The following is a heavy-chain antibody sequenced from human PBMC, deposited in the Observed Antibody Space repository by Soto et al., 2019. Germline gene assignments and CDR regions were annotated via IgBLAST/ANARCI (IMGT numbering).Heavy chain of an antibody. CDR1: GFTFEYYA. CDR3: VKMNNDILTGNYHYDH. Sequence: EVQLVESGGGVAQPGWSLRLSWAASGFTFEYYAMHWVRQAPGKGLEWVAGINWKSANIDHADSVKGRFHISRDNAKNFLYLQMRSLIAVNTAFYYSVKMNNDILTGNYHYDHWGHGSLVTVSS. J-gene: IGHJ4*01. D-gene: IGHD3-9*01. V-gene: IGHV3-9*01. CDR2: INWKSANI.